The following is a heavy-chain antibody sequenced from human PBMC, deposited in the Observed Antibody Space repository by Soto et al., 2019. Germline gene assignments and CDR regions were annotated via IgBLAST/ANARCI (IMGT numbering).Heavy chain of an antibody. Sequence: GGSLRLSCAASGFTFSSYWMSWVRQAPGKGLEWVANIKQDGSEKYYVDSVKGRFTISRDNAKNSLYLQMNSLRAEDTAVYYCARDQGIAVAGHLNYYYYGMDVWGQGTTVTVSS. CDR3: ARDQGIAVAGHLNYYYYGMDV. CDR2: IKQDGSEK. J-gene: IGHJ6*02. CDR1: GFTFSSYW. D-gene: IGHD6-19*01. V-gene: IGHV3-7*05.